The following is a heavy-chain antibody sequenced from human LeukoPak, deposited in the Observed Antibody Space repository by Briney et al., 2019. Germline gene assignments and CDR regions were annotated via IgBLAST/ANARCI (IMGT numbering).Heavy chain of an antibody. J-gene: IGHJ5*02. V-gene: IGHV3-49*04. CDR2: IRSKAYGGTT. CDR3: ARESIVLMVYAGFDP. CDR1: GFTFGDYA. D-gene: IGHD2-8*01. Sequence: PGGSLRLSCAASGFTFGDYAMSWVRQAPGKGLEWVGFIRSKAYGGTTEYAASVKGRFTISRDDSKSIAYLQMNSLKTEDTAVYYCARESIVLMVYAGFDPWGQGTLVTVSS.